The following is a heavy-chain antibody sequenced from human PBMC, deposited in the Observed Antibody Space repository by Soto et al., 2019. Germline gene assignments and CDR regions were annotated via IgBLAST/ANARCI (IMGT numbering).Heavy chain of an antibody. CDR3: AKDEVSRKYYGPSLDV. J-gene: IGHJ6*01. Sequence: QVQLVESGGGLVQPGRSLRLSCVGSGFTFSNYGMHWVRQAPGKGLEWVADIWYDGSGQRYAGSVQGRFTISRDNSKNTLYLQINSLRVEDTAVYYCAKDEVSRKYYGPSLDVWGQGTKVTVSS. D-gene: IGHD4-17*01. CDR2: IWYDGSGQ. V-gene: IGHV3-33*03. CDR1: GFTFSNYG.